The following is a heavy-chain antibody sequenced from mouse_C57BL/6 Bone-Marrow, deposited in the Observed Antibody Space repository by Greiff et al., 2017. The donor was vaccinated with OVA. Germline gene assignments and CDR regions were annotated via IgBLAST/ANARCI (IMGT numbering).Heavy chain of an antibody. Sequence: VQLVESGAELARPGASVKLSCKASGYTFTSYGISWVKSRPFHFLERIAARYPIIGNTYYNEKFKGKATLTADKSSSTAYMELRSLTSEDSAVYFCAREMVYYGSSYAMDYWGQGTSVTVSS. CDR2: RYPIIGNT. V-gene: IGHV1-81*01. J-gene: IGHJ4*01. D-gene: IGHD1-1*01. CDR1: GYTFTSYG. CDR3: AREMVYYGSSYAMDY.